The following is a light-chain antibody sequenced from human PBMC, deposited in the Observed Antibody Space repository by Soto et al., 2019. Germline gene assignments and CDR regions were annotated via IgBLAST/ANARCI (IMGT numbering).Light chain of an antibody. Sequence: TQSPGARATLSCRASQSVSSSNLAWYQQKPGQAPRLLISGASNRATGIPDRFSGSGSGTDFTLTISRLEPDDFALYFCPQYGGSPITFGLGTRLEIK. CDR3: PQYGGSPIT. J-gene: IGKJ5*01. CDR1: QSVSSSN. CDR2: GAS. V-gene: IGKV3-20*01.